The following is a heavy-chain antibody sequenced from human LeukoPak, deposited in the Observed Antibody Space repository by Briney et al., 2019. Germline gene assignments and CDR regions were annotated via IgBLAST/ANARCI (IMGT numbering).Heavy chain of an antibody. Sequence: GASVKISCKASGYTFTDYYMHWVQQAPGKGLEWMGRVDPEDGETIYAEKFQGRVTITADTSTDTAYMELSSLRSEDTAVYYCAREYDILTGYYGFDYWGQGTLVTVSS. CDR2: VDPEDGET. CDR1: GYTFTDYY. D-gene: IGHD3-9*01. CDR3: AREYDILTGYYGFDY. J-gene: IGHJ4*02. V-gene: IGHV1-69-2*01.